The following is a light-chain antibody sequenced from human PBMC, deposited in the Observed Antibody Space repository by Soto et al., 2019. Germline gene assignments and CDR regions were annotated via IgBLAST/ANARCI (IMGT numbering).Light chain of an antibody. CDR1: SSNIGSHA. J-gene: IGLJ3*02. CDR2: SNN. CDR3: AAWDDSLNGWV. Sequence: QSVLTPPPSASGTPGQRVTISCSGSSSNIGSHAVNWYQHLPGAAPKLLIYSNNERPSGVPDRFSGSKSGTSASLAISGLQSEDEADYYCAAWDDSLNGWVFGGGTKLTVL. V-gene: IGLV1-44*01.